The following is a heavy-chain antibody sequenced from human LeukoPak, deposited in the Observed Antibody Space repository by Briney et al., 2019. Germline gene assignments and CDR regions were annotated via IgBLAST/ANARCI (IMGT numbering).Heavy chain of an antibody. D-gene: IGHD3-9*01. CDR2: ISAYNGNT. CDR3: ARDTPSYYDINSNWFDP. Sequence: ASVKVSCKASGYTFTSYGISWVRQAPGQGLEWMGWISAYNGNTNYAQKLQGRVTMTTDTSTSTAYMELRSLRSDDTAVYYCARDTPSYYDINSNWFDPWGQRTLVTVSS. V-gene: IGHV1-18*01. J-gene: IGHJ5*02. CDR1: GYTFTSYG.